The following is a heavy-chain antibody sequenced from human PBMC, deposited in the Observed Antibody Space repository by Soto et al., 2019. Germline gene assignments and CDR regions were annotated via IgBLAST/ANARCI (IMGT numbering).Heavy chain of an antibody. Sequence: SETLSLTCTVSGGSISTYYWSWIRQPPGKGLEWIGYIYYSGNTNYNPSLKSRVTISLDTSKNQFSLKLSSVTAADTAVYYCARENYSGNYYYMDVCGKGTTVTVSS. V-gene: IGHV4-59*01. J-gene: IGHJ6*03. D-gene: IGHD3-10*01. CDR2: IYYSGNT. CDR3: ARENYSGNYYYMDV. CDR1: GGSISTYY.